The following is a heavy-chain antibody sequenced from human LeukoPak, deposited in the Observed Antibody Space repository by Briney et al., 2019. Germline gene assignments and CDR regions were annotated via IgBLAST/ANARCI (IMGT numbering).Heavy chain of an antibody. J-gene: IGHJ4*02. V-gene: IGHV4-39*02. CDR2: IYYSGST. CDR1: GGSISSSSYY. CDR3: ARESKLFFGETG. D-gene: IGHD3-10*01. Sequence: PSETLSLTCSVSGGSISSSSYYWDWIRQPPGKGLEWIGSIYYSGSTYYNPSLKSRVTISVDTSKNQFSLKLSSVTAADAAVYYCARESKLFFGETGWGQGTLVTVSS.